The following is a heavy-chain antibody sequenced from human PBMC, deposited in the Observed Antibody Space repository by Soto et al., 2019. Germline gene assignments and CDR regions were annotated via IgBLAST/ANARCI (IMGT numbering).Heavy chain of an antibody. CDR1: GGSISNHY. CDR3: TRANWYSEY. D-gene: IGHD7-27*01. Sequence: QVQLQESGPGLVKPSETLSLTCTVSGGSISNHYWSWIRQHPGKGLEWIGYIYYNGNTNYNPYLKSRVTMSVDTSKNQISLKLSSVTAADTAVYYCTRANWYSEYWGQGTLVSVSS. V-gene: IGHV4-59*11. J-gene: IGHJ4*02. CDR2: IYYNGNT.